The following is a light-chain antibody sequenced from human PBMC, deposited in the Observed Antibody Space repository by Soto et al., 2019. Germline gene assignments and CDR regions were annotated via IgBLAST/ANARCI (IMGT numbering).Light chain of an antibody. CDR1: QTISSY. Sequence: EIVLLQPPTTLSLSPGERATLSCRASQTISSYLAWYQQKPGQAPRLLIYDASNRATGIPARFSGSGSGTDFTLTISSLEPEDFAVYYCQQRYNWWTFGQGTKVDIK. CDR2: DAS. J-gene: IGKJ1*01. V-gene: IGKV3-11*01. CDR3: QQRYNWWT.